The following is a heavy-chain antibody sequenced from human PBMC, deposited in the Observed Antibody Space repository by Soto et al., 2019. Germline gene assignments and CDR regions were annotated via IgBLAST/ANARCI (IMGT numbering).Heavy chain of an antibody. CDR3: ARHSYGDYLLPYYYYGMDV. V-gene: IGHV5-51*01. D-gene: IGHD4-17*01. CDR1: GYSFTSYW. CDR2: IYPGDSDT. Sequence: GESLKISCKGSGYSFTSYWIGWVRQMPGKGLEWMGIIYPGDSDTRYSPSFQGQVTISADKSISTAYLQWSSLKASDTAMYYCARHSYGDYLLPYYYYGMDVWGQGTTVTVSS. J-gene: IGHJ6*02.